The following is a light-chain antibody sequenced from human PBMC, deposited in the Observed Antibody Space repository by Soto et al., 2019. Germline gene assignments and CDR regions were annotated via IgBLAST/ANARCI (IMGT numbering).Light chain of an antibody. Sequence: QPVLTQSPSASASLGAPVKLTCTLSSGHSSYAIAWHQQQPEKGPRYLMKLNSDGSHSKGDGIPDRFSGSSSGAERYLTISSLQSEDEADYYCQTWGTGLLVFGGGIKVTVL. CDR2: LNSDGSH. CDR3: QTWGTGLLV. V-gene: IGLV4-69*01. CDR1: SGHSSYA. J-gene: IGLJ3*02.